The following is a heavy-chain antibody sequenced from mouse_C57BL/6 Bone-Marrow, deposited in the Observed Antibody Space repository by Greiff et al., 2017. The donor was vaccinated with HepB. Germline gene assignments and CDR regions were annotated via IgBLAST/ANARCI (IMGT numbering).Heavy chain of an antibody. D-gene: IGHD4-1*01. CDR2: ISNGGGST. Sequence: EVMLVESGGGLVQPGGSLKLSCAASGFTFSDYYMYWVRQTPEKRLEWVAYISNGGGSTYYPDTVKGRFTISRDNAKNTLYLQMSRLKSEDTAMYYCARSLLGSFAYWGQGTLVTVSA. CDR1: GFTFSDYY. J-gene: IGHJ3*01. V-gene: IGHV5-12*01. CDR3: ARSLLGSFAY.